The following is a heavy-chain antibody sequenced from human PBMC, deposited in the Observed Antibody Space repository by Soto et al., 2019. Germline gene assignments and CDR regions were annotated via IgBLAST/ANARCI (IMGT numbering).Heavy chain of an antibody. J-gene: IGHJ6*02. CDR2: IIPIFGTA. D-gene: IGHD3-22*01. V-gene: IGHV1-69*13. CDR1: GGTFSSYA. Sequence: SVKVSGKASGGTFSSYAISWVRQAPGQGLEWMGGIIPIFGTANYAQKFQGRVTITADESTSTAYMELSSLRSEDTAVYYCARPDSSGYKYYYYYGMDVWGQGTTVTVSS. CDR3: ARPDSSGYKYYYYYGMDV.